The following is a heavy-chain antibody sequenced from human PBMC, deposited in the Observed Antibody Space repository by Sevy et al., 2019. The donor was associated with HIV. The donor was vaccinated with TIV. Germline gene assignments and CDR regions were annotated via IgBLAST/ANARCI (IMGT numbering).Heavy chain of an antibody. CDR1: GGSVSSGSYY. J-gene: IGHJ6*02. V-gene: IGHV4-61*01. Sequence: SETLSLTCTVSGGSVSSGSYYWTWIRQPPGKGLECIGYMYYTGSTNYNPSLMSRVTISVDTCKNQFSLKLSSVTAADTALYYCAKMGGLTDYGMDVWGQGTTVTVSS. CDR2: MYYTGST. CDR3: AKMGGLTDYGMDV. D-gene: IGHD1-26*01.